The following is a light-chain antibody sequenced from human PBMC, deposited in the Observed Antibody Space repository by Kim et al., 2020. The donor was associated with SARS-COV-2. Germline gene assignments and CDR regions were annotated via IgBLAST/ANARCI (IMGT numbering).Light chain of an antibody. CDR1: QSIGSS. CDR3: QQYNSMWT. V-gene: IGKV1-5*03. Sequence: AASVGDIVTITCRASQSIGSSLVLYQQKPGKAPKLLIYTASNLENGVPSRFSGSGSVTEFTLTISSLQPADCATYFCQQYNSMWTFGQWTKVDIK. J-gene: IGKJ1*01. CDR2: TAS.